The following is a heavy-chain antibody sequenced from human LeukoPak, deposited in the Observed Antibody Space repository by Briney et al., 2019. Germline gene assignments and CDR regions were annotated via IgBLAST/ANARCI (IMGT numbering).Heavy chain of an antibody. CDR2: IGISSGNT. CDR1: GFPFSDYS. D-gene: IGHD1-1*01. Sequence: GGSLRLSCTASGFPFSDYSMNWVRQAPGKGLEWISYIGISSGNTKYADSVRGRFTISADNAKNPLYLQMNSLRVEDTAVYYCARDHNYAFDNWGQGTLVSVSS. V-gene: IGHV3-48*04. J-gene: IGHJ4*02. CDR3: ARDHNYAFDN.